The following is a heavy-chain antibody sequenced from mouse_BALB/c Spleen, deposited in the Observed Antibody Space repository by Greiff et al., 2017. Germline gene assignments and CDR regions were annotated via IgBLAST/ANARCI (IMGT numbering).Heavy chain of an antibody. D-gene: IGHD2-1*01. J-gene: IGHJ3*01. V-gene: IGHV1-9*01. CDR2: ILPGSGST. Sequence: QVQLQQSGAELMKPGASVKISCKATGYTFSSYWIEWVKQRPGHGLEWIGEILPGSGSTNYNEKFKGKATFTADTSSNTAYMQLSSLTSEDSAVYYCARGSYGNYVRFAYWGQGTLVTVSA. CDR3: ARGSYGNYVRFAY. CDR1: GYTFSSYW.